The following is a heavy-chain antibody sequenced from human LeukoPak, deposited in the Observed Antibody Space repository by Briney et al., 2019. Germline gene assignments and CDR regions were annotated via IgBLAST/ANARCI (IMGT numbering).Heavy chain of an antibody. D-gene: IGHD5-18*01. J-gene: IGHJ5*02. CDR2: IIPIFGTA. V-gene: IGHV1-69*05. CDR1: GGTFSSYA. CDR3: AREGDTASYNWFDP. Sequence: ASVKVSCKASGGTFSSYAISWVRQAPGQGLEWMGRIIPIFGTANYAQKFQGRVTITTDESTSTAYMEPSSLRSEDTAVYYCAREGDTASYNWFDPWGQGTLVTVSS.